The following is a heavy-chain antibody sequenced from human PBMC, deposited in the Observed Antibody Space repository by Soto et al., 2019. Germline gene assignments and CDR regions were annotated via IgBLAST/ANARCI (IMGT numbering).Heavy chain of an antibody. CDR3: ARGGGGSGSYIFWFDP. CDR2: ISAYNGNT. V-gene: IGHV1-18*01. Sequence: QVQLVQSGAEVKKPGASVKVSCKASGYTFTSYGISWVRQAPGQGLEWMGWISAYNGNTNYAQKLQGRVTMTTDTSTSTAYRGLRSLGSDDTAVYYWARGGGGSGSYIFWFDPWGQGTLVTVSS. D-gene: IGHD3-10*01. CDR1: GYTFTSYG. J-gene: IGHJ5*02.